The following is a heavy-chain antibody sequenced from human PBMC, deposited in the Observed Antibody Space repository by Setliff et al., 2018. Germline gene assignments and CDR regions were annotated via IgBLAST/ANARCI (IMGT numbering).Heavy chain of an antibody. J-gene: IGHJ6*03. CDR1: GYTFTSHY. V-gene: IGHV1-46*01. CDR2: INPSSGRT. D-gene: IGHD6-19*01. CDR3: ARRYSSGWAYYYYYYMDV. Sequence: ASVKVSCKASGYTFTSHYMHWVRQAPGLGLEWMGTINPSSGRTSYAQKFQGRVTMTRDTSTSTVYMDMSSLRSEDTAVYYCARRYSSGWAYYYYYYMDVWGKGTTVTVSS.